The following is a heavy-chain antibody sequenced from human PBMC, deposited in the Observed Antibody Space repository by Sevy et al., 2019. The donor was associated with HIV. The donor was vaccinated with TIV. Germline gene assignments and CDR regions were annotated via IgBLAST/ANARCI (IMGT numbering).Heavy chain of an antibody. Sequence: GGSLRLSCAVSGFTFRNFWMSWVHQAPGQGLKWVANIRQDGSEKYYVDSVRGRFTISRDNAKNSLFLQLNSLRADDTAIYYCAKSYFGSGTSYGMDLWGRGTTVTVSS. J-gene: IGHJ6*02. CDR2: IRQDGSEK. D-gene: IGHD3-10*01. CDR3: AKSYFGSGTSYGMDL. CDR1: GFTFRNFW. V-gene: IGHV3-7*01.